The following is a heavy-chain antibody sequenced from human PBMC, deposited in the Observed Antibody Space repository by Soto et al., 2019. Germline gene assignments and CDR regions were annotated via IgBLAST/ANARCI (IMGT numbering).Heavy chain of an antibody. CDR2: INAGNGNT. CDR1: GYTFTSYA. Sequence: ASVKVSCKASGYTFTSYAMHWVRQAPGQRLEWMGWINAGNGNTKYSQKFQGRVTITRDTSASTAYMELSSLKSEDTAVYYCARVFCSGTSCYVFDYWGQGTLVTVSS. V-gene: IGHV1-3*01. CDR3: ARVFCSGTSCYVFDY. D-gene: IGHD2-2*01. J-gene: IGHJ4*02.